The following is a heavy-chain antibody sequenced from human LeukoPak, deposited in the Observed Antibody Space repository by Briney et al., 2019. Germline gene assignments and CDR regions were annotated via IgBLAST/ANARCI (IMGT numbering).Heavy chain of an antibody. Sequence: PGGSLRLSCAASGFTFSSYAMSWVRQAPGKGLEWVSAISGSGGSTYYADSVKGRFTISRDNSKNTLYLQMNSLRAEDTAVYYCAKWDSSGWQYYYYYYMDVWGKGTTVTISS. CDR3: AKWDSSGWQYYYYYYMDV. CDR2: ISGSGGST. D-gene: IGHD6-19*01. V-gene: IGHV3-23*01. CDR1: GFTFSSYA. J-gene: IGHJ6*03.